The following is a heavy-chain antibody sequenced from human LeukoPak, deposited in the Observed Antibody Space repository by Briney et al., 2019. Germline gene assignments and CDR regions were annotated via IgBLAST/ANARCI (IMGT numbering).Heavy chain of an antibody. J-gene: IGHJ4*02. CDR3: ARIAAAGTGPYYFDY. CDR1: GFTFSDYY. Sequence: GGSLRLSCAVSGFTFSDYYMSWIRQAPGKGLEWVSYISSGGSTISHADSVKGRFTISRDNAENSLYLQMNSLRAEDTAVYYCARIAAAGTGPYYFDYWGQGTLVTVSS. D-gene: IGHD6-13*01. CDR2: ISSGGSTI. V-gene: IGHV3-11*01.